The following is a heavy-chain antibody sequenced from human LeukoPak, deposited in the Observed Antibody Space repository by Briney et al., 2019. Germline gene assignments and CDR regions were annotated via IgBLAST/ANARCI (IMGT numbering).Heavy chain of an antibody. Sequence: GGSLRLSCAASGFTFSDYFMNWIRQAPGKRLEWVSYMSSSGSYTNYADSVKGRFTISRDTAKKSLSLQMNSLRAEDTAVYYCARVKGSGWDFDYWGQGTLVTVSS. CDR3: ARVKGSGWDFDY. V-gene: IGHV3-11*06. CDR1: GFTFSDYF. D-gene: IGHD6-19*01. CDR2: MSSSGSYT. J-gene: IGHJ4*02.